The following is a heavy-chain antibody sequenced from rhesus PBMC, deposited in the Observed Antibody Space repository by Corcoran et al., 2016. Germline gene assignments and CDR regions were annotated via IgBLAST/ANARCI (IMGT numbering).Heavy chain of an antibody. CDR3: AGPSKGY. CDR1: GGSISGYYY. V-gene: IGHV4S12*01. CDR2: IYSNSEST. D-gene: IGHD2-15*01. Sequence: QVQLQESGPGVVKPSETLSLTCAVSGGSISGYYYWSWIRQPPGKGLGWIGSIYSNSESTNSPPSLKIRVTISKDTSKNQFSLKLSSVTATDTAVYYCAGPSKGYWGQGFLVTVSS. J-gene: IGHJ4*01.